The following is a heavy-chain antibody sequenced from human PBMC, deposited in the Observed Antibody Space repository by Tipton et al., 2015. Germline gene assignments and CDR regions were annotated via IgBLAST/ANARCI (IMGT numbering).Heavy chain of an antibody. D-gene: IGHD3-22*01. CDR2: ISYDGTDK. Sequence: SLRLSCAASGFTFSSYGMHWVRQAPGKGLEWVAVISYDGTDKYSADSVKGRFIISRDNSKNMLFLQMNSLGAEDTALYYCAKAGYYDSGGHYANWFDPWGQGTLVIVSS. CDR1: GFTFSSYG. CDR3: AKAGYYDSGGHYANWFDP. V-gene: IGHV3-30*18. J-gene: IGHJ5*02.